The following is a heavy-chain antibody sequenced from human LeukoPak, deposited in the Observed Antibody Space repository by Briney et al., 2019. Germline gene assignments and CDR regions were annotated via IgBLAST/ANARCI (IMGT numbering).Heavy chain of an antibody. J-gene: IGHJ6*03. D-gene: IGHD2-2*01. Sequence: GASVKVSCKASGYTLTSYDINWVRQATGQGLEWMGWMNPNSGNTGYAQKFQGRVTMTRNTSISTAYMELSSLRSEDTAVYYCARTESVDCSSTSCSYYYYYYYMDVWGKGTTVTVSS. CDR1: GYTLTSYD. CDR2: MNPNSGNT. V-gene: IGHV1-8*01. CDR3: ARTESVDCSSTSCSYYYYYYYMDV.